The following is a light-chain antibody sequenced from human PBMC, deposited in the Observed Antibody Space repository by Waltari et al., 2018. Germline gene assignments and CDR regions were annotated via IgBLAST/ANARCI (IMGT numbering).Light chain of an antibody. V-gene: IGKV3-20*01. Sequence: EIVLTQSPGTLSLSPGERATLSCRASQNIFRTLAWYQQKPGQAPRLLIYGAYTRAIGIPDRFSGSGSGTDFSLTISGLDPEDFAVYYCQHYVRLPVTFGQGTKVEIK. CDR2: GAY. CDR1: QNIFRT. CDR3: QHYVRLPVT. J-gene: IGKJ1*01.